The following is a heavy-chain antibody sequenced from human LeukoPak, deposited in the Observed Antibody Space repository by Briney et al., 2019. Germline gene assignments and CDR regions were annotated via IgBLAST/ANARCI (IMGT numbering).Heavy chain of an antibody. CDR1: GYTFTSYG. CDR3: ARDYLDTAMVEFDY. CDR2: ISAYNGNT. V-gene: IGHV1-18*04. J-gene: IGHJ4*02. D-gene: IGHD5-18*01. Sequence: ASVKVSCKASGYTFTSYGISWGRQAPGQGLEWMGWISAYNGNTNYAQKLQGRVTMTTDTSTSTAYVELRSLRSDDTAVYYCARDYLDTAMVEFDYWGQGTLVTVSS.